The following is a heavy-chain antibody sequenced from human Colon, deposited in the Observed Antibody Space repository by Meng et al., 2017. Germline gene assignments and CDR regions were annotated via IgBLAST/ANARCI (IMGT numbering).Heavy chain of an antibody. CDR1: GYTFTNYG. CDR3: ARMGPTEFHYAMDV. CDR2: ISAYNCNT. V-gene: IGHV1-18*01. Sequence: ASVKVSCKASGYTFTNYGITWVRLAPGQGLEWMGWISAYNCNTDYAQKLQARVTSTTDTTTSTAYMEPRSLRSDDTAVYYCARMGPTEFHYAMDVWGQGTTVTVSS. J-gene: IGHJ6*02. D-gene: IGHD1-26*01.